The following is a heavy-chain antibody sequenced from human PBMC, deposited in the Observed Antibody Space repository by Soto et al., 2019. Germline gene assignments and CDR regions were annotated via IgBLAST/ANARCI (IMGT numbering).Heavy chain of an antibody. CDR3: AKDQGSSWYEIDY. CDR1: GFTFSNYC. J-gene: IGHJ4*02. Sequence: GGSLRLSCAAYGFTFSNYCVTWVRQAPGKGLEWVSTISGSGGSTYYADSVKGRFTISRDNSKNTLYLQMNSLRAEDTAVYYCAKDQGSSWYEIDYWGQGTLVTVSS. V-gene: IGHV3-23*01. D-gene: IGHD6-13*01. CDR2: ISGSGGST.